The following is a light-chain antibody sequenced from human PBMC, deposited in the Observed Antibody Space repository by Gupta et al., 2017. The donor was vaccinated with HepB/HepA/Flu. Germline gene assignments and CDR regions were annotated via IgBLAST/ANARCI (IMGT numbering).Light chain of an antibody. CDR2: GAS. Sequence: DIVFTHSPGTLSLSPGERATLSCSDSQRVPSSYLAWYQQKPGQAPTLHIYGASRRGTGIPDRFSDSGSGKEFTLSISRLEPEDFAVYYCQQYGSSPLTFGGGTEVEIK. CDR3: QQYGSSPLT. V-gene: IGKV3-20*01. CDR1: QRVPSSY. J-gene: IGKJ4*01.